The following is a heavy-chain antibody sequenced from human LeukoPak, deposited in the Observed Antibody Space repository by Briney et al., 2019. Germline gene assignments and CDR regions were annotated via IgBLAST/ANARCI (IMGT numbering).Heavy chain of an antibody. CDR1: GYTFNSYD. J-gene: IGHJ4*02. D-gene: IGHD4-17*01. CDR3: ARGHKEYSYDDYAFPGY. Sequence: ASVKVSCKASGYTFNSYDINWVRQATGQGLEWMGWLNPNSGDTGYAQKFQGRVTMTRNTSISTAYIELSSLRPEDTAVYYCARGHKEYSYDDYAFPGYWGQGTQVTVSS. V-gene: IGHV1-8*01. CDR2: LNPNSGDT.